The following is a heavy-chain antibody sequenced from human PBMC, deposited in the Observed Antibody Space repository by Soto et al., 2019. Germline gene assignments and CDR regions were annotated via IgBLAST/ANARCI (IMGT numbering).Heavy chain of an antibody. J-gene: IGHJ3*02. CDR1: GYTFTSYY. V-gene: IGHV1-46*03. CDR2: INPSGAST. CDR3: ARWMRGSGFLVGFDI. Sequence: ASVKLSCKASGYTFTSYYMNWVRQSTGQGLEWMGLINPSGASTSYAQKFEGRVTMTRDTSTSTVYMELSSLRSEDTAVYYCARWMRGSGFLVGFDIWGQGTMVTVSS. D-gene: IGHD3-10*01.